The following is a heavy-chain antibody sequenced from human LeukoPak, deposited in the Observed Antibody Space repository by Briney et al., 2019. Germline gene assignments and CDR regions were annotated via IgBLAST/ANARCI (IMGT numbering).Heavy chain of an antibody. CDR2: ISDSGRHT. Sequence: GGSLRLSCAASGFTFSTCGMTWVRQAPGKGLEWVSSISDSGRHTYYTDSEKGRFTTTRDNSKNTLYLQMNSQRAEDTAVYYCATLPSDLPELNYWGQGSLVTVSP. J-gene: IGHJ4*02. V-gene: IGHV3-23*01. D-gene: IGHD5-24*01. CDR1: GFTFSTCG. CDR3: ATLPSDLPELNY.